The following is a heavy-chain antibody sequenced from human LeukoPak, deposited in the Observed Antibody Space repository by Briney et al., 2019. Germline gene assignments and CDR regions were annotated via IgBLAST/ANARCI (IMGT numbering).Heavy chain of an antibody. D-gene: IGHD6-19*01. J-gene: IGHJ4*02. CDR2: ISWSGGSI. Sequence: GGSLRLSCAASGFTFDDYARHWVRQAPGKGLEWVSGISWSGGSIGYAASVRGRYTISRDNAKISLNLQMTSLTAEDTALYYCEKDAGIAVAGRQDYWGQGTLVTVSS. V-gene: IGHV3-9*01. CDR1: GFTFDDYA. CDR3: EKDAGIAVAGRQDY.